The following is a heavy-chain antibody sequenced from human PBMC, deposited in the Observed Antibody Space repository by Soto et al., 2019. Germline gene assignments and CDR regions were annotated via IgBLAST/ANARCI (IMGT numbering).Heavy chain of an antibody. CDR1: GGTFSSYT. J-gene: IGHJ4*02. D-gene: IGHD2-2*01. Sequence: SVKVSCKASGGTFSSYTISWVRQAPGQGLEWMGGIIPIFATTNYAQKFQGRVTITADESTSTAYMELSSLRSEDTAVYYCASGYCISTSCYGRTDYWGQGTLVTVSS. V-gene: IGHV1-69*13. CDR3: ASGYCISTSCYGRTDY. CDR2: IIPIFATT.